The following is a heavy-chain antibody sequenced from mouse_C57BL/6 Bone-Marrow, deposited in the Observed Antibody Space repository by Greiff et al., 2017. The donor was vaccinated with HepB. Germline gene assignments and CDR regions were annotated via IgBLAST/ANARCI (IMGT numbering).Heavy chain of an antibody. Sequence: EVMLVESGGGLVQPKGSLKLSCAASGFSFNTYAMNWVRQAPGKGLEWVARIRSKSNNYATYYADSVKDRFTISRDDSESMLYLQMNNLKTEDTAMYYCVRDIYYYFFGVFAYWGQGTLVTVSA. D-gene: IGHD1-1*01. V-gene: IGHV10-1*01. J-gene: IGHJ3*01. CDR1: GFSFNTYA. CDR2: IRSKSNNYAT. CDR3: VRDIYYYFFGVFAY.